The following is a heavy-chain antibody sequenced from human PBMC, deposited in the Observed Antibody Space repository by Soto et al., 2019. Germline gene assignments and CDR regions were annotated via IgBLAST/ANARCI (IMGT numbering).Heavy chain of an antibody. CDR1: GGSISSSSYY. CDR3: ARHLRPFSIAARRSPYYFDY. V-gene: IGHV4-39*01. J-gene: IGHJ4*02. D-gene: IGHD6-6*01. Sequence: SETLSLTCTVSGGSISSSSYYWGWIRQPPGKGLEWIGSIYYSGSTYYNPSLKSRVTISVDTSKNQFSLKLSSVTAADTAVYYCARHLRPFSIAARRSPYYFDYWAQGTLVTVSS. CDR2: IYYSGST.